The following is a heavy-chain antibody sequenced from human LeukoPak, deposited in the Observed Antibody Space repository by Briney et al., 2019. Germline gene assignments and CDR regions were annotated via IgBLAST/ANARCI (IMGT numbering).Heavy chain of an antibody. D-gene: IGHD3-9*01. CDR3: ARGQGLRYFDWLSSYFDY. V-gene: IGHV1-46*01. J-gene: IGHJ4*02. Sequence: ASVKVSCKASGYTFTSYYMHWVRQAPGQGLEWMGIINPSGGSTSYAQKFQGRVTMTRDTSTSTVYMELSSLRSEDTAVYYCARGQGLRYFDWLSSYFDYWGQGTLVTVSS. CDR1: GYTFTSYY. CDR2: INPSGGST.